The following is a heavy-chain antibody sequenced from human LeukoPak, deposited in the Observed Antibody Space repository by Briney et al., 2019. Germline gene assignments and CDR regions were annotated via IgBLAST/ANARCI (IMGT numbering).Heavy chain of an antibody. CDR2: IIPIFGTA. J-gene: IGHJ4*02. D-gene: IGHD3-22*01. Sequence: GASVKVSCKASGGTFSSYAISWVRQAPGQGLEWMGGIIPIFGTANYAQKFQGRVTITADESTSTAYTELSGLRSEDTAVYYCARENYYDSSPLDYWGQGTLVTVSS. CDR1: GGTFSSYA. CDR3: ARENYYDSSPLDY. V-gene: IGHV1-69*13.